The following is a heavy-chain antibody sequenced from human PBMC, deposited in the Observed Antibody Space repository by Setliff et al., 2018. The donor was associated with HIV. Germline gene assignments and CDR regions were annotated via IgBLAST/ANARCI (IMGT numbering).Heavy chain of an antibody. V-gene: IGHV4-31*03. J-gene: IGHJ4*02. D-gene: IGHD2-15*01. CDR1: GGSISSSGYY. CDR2: IHYSGTT. Sequence: KPSETLSLTCSVSGGSISSSGYYWSWICQHPGKGLEWLGYIHYSGTTYYSPSLESRLTISIDTSKNHLSLKLTSMTAADTAMYFCARGKDPGLYFDNWRQVMLVTVSS. CDR3: ARGKDPGLYFDN.